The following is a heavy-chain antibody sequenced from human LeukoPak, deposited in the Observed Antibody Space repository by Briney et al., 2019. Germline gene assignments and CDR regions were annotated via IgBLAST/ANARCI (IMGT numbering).Heavy chain of an antibody. J-gene: IGHJ6*02. CDR2: SNPNSGGT. V-gene: IGHV1-2*02. CDR3: ARDKITMVRVYGMDV. CDR1: GYTFTGYY. Sequence: ASVKVSCKASGYTFTGYYMHWVRQAPGQGLEWMGWSNPNSGGTNYAQKFQGRVTMTRDTSISTAYMELSRLRSDNTAVYYCARDKITMVRVYGMDVWGQGTTVTVSS. D-gene: IGHD3-10*01.